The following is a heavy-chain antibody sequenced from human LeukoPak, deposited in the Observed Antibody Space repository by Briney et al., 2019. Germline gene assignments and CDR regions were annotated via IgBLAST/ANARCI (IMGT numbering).Heavy chain of an antibody. D-gene: IGHD3-9*01. CDR2: IKQDGSEK. Sequence: GGSLRLPCAASGFTFSSYWMSWVRQAPGKGLEWVANIKQDGSEKYNVDSVKGRFTISRDNAKNSLYLQMNSLRAEDTAVYYCARDLGNDILTGQRWVYYYYGMDVWGQGTTVTVSS. V-gene: IGHV3-7*01. CDR1: GFTFSSYW. J-gene: IGHJ6*02. CDR3: ARDLGNDILTGQRWVYYYYGMDV.